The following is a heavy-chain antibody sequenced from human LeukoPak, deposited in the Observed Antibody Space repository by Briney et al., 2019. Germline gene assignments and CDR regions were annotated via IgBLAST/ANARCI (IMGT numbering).Heavy chain of an antibody. CDR3: ARGLGSSWYWFDP. Sequence: SETLSLTCTVSGGSISSDYWSWIRQPAGKGLEWIGRIYTSGSTNYNPSLKSRVIMSVATSKSQFSLKLSSVTAADTAVYYCARGLGSSWYWFDPWGQGTLVTVSS. CDR2: IYTSGST. J-gene: IGHJ5*02. V-gene: IGHV4-4*07. CDR1: GGSISSDY. D-gene: IGHD6-13*01.